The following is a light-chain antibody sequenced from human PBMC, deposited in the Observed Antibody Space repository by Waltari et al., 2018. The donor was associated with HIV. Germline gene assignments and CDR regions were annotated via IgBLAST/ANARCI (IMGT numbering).Light chain of an antibody. Sequence: SNELTQPPSVSVSPGQTARITCSGDALANHYTYWFQQKPGHAPVLVIYKDTERPSGIPERFSGSRSGTTVKLTISGVQAEDEADYYCQSGGSSGSWVFGGGTKLTVL. CDR2: KDT. CDR3: QSGGSSGSWV. V-gene: IGLV3-25*03. CDR1: ALANHY. J-gene: IGLJ3*02.